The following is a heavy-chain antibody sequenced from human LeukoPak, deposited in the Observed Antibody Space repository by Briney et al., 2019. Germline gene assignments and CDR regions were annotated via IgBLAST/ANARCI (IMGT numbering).Heavy chain of an antibody. CDR3: ARDTAVSDFDY. Sequence: PGGSLRPSCAASGFTFSSYSMNWVRQAPGKGLEWVSSISSSGNYIYYADSMKGRFTISRDNAKNSLYLQMNSLRAEDTAVYYCARDTAVSDFDYWGRGTLVTVSS. D-gene: IGHD4-23*01. J-gene: IGHJ4*02. V-gene: IGHV3-21*01. CDR1: GFTFSSYS. CDR2: ISSSGNYI.